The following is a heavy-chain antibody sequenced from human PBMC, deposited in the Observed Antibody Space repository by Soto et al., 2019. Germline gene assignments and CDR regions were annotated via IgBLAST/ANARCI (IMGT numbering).Heavy chain of an antibody. CDR1: GYTFTGYY. CDR2: INPNSGGT. V-gene: IGHV1-2*04. D-gene: IGHD1-26*01. J-gene: IGHJ4*02. CDR3: ARQSYYLDY. Sequence: VASVKVSCKASGYTFTGYYMHWVRQAPGQGLEWMGWINPNSGGTNYAQKFQGWVTMTRDTSISTAYMELSSLRSEDTAVYYCARQSYYLDYWGQGTLVTVSS.